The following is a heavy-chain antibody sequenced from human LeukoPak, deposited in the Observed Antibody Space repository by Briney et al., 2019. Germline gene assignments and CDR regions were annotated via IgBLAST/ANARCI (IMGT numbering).Heavy chain of an antibody. V-gene: IGHV3-23*01. CDR1: GFNFSSFV. CDR2: ISASGRGT. CDR3: AKKSPIFGVVIPLFDY. D-gene: IGHD3-3*01. Sequence: GGSLRLSCAGSGFNFSSFVMTWVRQAPGKGLEWVSSISASGRGTCYADSVKGRFTISRDNSKNTLYLQVNSLRAEDTAVYHCAKKSPIFGVVIPLFDYWGQGTLVSVSS. J-gene: IGHJ4*02.